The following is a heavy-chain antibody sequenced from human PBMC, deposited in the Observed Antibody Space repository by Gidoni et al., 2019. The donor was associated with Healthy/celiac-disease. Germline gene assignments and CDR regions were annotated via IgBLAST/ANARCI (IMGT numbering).Heavy chain of an antibody. D-gene: IGHD3-22*01. J-gene: IGHJ4*02. Sequence: QVTLKESGPALVKPTQTLTLTCTFSGFSLSTSGMRVSWIRQPPGKALEWLARIDWDDDKFYRTSLKTRLTISKDTSKNQVVLTMTNMDPVDTATYYCARTPLSYYYDSSGDGSFDYWGQGTLVTVSS. CDR1: GFSLSTSGMR. CDR2: IDWDDDK. CDR3: ARTPLSYYYDSSGDGSFDY. V-gene: IGHV2-70*04.